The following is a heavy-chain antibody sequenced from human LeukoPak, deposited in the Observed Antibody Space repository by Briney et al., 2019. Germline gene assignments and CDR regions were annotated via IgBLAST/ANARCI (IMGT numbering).Heavy chain of an antibody. D-gene: IGHD2-15*01. J-gene: IGHJ4*02. V-gene: IGHV3-23*01. Sequence: GGSLRLSCAASGFTFSGYDMSWVRQAPGKGPQWVTAISGSGQNTYYTNSLKGRFTISRDNSKNTLYLHMNSLRAEDTAVYYCAKTSPHKYCSGGTCFLGDSDYWGQGTQVIVSS. CDR2: ISGSGQNT. CDR3: AKTSPHKYCSGGTCFLGDSDY. CDR1: GFTFSGYD.